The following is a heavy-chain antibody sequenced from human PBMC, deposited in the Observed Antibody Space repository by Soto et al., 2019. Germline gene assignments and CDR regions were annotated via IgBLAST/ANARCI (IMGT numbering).Heavy chain of an antibody. CDR2: INAGNGNT. CDR3: ARDDGILTGYYDY. Sequence: ASVKVSCKASGYTFTSYAMHWVRQAPGQRLEWMGWINAGNGNTKYSQKFQGRVTITRDTSASTAYMELSSLRSEDTAVYYCARDDGILTGYYDYWGQGTPVTVSS. J-gene: IGHJ4*02. V-gene: IGHV1-3*01. D-gene: IGHD3-9*01. CDR1: GYTFTSYA.